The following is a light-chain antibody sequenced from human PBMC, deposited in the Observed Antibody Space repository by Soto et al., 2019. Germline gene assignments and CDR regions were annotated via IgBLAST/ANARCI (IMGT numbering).Light chain of an antibody. J-gene: IGKJ1*01. CDR1: QSVSTN. CDR3: QQYGSSGT. Sequence: EIVLTQSPATLSLSPGERATLSCRASQSVSTNLAWYQLKPGQAPRLLIYGASNRATGIPDRFSGSGSGTDFTLTISRLEPEDFAVYYCQQYGSSGTFGQGTKVDIK. CDR2: GAS. V-gene: IGKV3-20*01.